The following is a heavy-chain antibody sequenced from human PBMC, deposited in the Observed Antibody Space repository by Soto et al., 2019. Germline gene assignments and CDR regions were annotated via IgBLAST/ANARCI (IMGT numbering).Heavy chain of an antibody. CDR3: AREPSI. Sequence: QVQLQESGPGVVKPGHTLSLTCTVSGCAINSGGYYWRRIRPHPGMGLAWIGYNHNSGSTYYNPSLKDRVTISVDTFNDHFALKMSSETAAVTDVYYCAREPSIWGPGTLVTVSS. CDR1: GCAINSGGYY. J-gene: IGHJ4*02. CDR2: NHNSGST. V-gene: IGHV4-31*03.